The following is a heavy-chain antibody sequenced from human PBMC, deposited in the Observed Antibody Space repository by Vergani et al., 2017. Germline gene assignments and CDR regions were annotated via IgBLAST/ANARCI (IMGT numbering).Heavy chain of an antibody. J-gene: IGHJ4*02. CDR2: IYTSGST. Sequence: QVQLQESGPGLVKPSQTLSLTCTVSGGSISSGSYYWSWIRQPAGKGLEWIGRIYTSGSTNYNPSLKSRVTISVDTSKNQFSLKLSSVTAADTAVYYCARSGTTVSNWGQRTLVTVSS. D-gene: IGHD4-17*01. V-gene: IGHV4-61*02. CDR1: GGSISSGSYY. CDR3: ARSGTTVSN.